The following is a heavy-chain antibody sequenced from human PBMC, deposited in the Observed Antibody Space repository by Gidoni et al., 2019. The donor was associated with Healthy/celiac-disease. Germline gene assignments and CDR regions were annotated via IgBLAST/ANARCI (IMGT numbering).Heavy chain of an antibody. D-gene: IGHD3-3*01. V-gene: IGHV3-48*03. CDR1: GFTFSSYE. CDR3: AREEAYDLGREFDY. Sequence: EVQLVESGGGLVQPGVSLRLSCSASGFTFSSYEMNWVRQAPGKGLEWVSYISSRGSTIYYEDSVKGRFTISRDNAKNSLYLQMNSLRAEDTAVYYCAREEAYDLGREFDYWGQGTLVTVSS. J-gene: IGHJ4*02. CDR2: ISSRGSTI.